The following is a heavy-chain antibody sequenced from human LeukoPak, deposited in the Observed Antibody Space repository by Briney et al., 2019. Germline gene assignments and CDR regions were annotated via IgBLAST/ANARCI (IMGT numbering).Heavy chain of an antibody. Sequence: KPSETLSLTCTVSGGSISSYYWSWIRQPPGKGLEWIGYIYYSGSTNYNPSLKSRVTISVDTSKNQFPLKLSSVTAADTAVYYCARYGKIYGDYDNYFDYWGQGTLVTVSS. CDR1: GGSISSYY. J-gene: IGHJ4*02. CDR3: ARYGKIYGDYDNYFDY. CDR2: IYYSGST. D-gene: IGHD4-17*01. V-gene: IGHV4-59*01.